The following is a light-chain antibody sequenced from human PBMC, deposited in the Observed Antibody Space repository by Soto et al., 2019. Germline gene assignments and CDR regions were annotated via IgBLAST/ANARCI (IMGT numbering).Light chain of an antibody. Sequence: SCELTQPPSVSVAPGQAARITCGGNNIGTKRVHWYQQKPGQAPVMLVYDDSGRPSGIPARFSGSNSGNTATLTISRVEAEDEADYYCQVWDSSSDHYVFGTGTKVTVL. V-gene: IGLV3-21*02. CDR1: NIGTKR. CDR2: DDS. J-gene: IGLJ1*01. CDR3: QVWDSSSDHYV.